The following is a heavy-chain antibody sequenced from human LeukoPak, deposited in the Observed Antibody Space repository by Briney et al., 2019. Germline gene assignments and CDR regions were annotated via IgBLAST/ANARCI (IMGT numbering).Heavy chain of an antibody. CDR3: AKVLRFLEWSPPVDY. D-gene: IGHD3-3*01. V-gene: IGHV3-53*05. CDR2: IYSGGST. J-gene: IGHJ4*02. Sequence: GGSLRLSCAASGFTVSSNYMSWVRQAPGKGLEWVSVIYSGGSTYYADSVKGRFTISRDNSKNTLYLQMNSLRAEDTAVYYCAKVLRFLEWSPPVDYWGQGTLVTVSS. CDR1: GFTVSSNY.